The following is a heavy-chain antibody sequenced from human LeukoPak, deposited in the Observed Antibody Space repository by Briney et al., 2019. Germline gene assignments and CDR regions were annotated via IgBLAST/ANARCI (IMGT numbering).Heavy chain of an antibody. CDR1: GYTFTSYY. Sequence: GASVKVSCKASGYTFTSYYMHWVRQAPGQGLEWMGWINPNSGGTNYAQKFQGRVTMTRDTSISTAYMELSRLRSDDTAVYYCARDYDGENAFDIWGQGTMVTVSS. D-gene: IGHD3-16*01. CDR3: ARDYDGENAFDI. V-gene: IGHV1-2*02. CDR2: INPNSGGT. J-gene: IGHJ3*02.